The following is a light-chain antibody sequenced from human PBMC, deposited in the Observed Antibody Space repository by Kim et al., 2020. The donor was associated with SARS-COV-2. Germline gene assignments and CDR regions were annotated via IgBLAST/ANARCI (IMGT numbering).Light chain of an antibody. CDR3: QVWDSNTVV. V-gene: IGLV3-9*01. CDR2: RDT. CDR1: NIGTKN. Sequence: SYELTQPLSVSVALGQTARITCGGNNIGTKNVHWYQQRPGQAPVLVIYRDTNRPSGIPARFSGSNSGNTATLTISRAQAGDEADYYCQVWDSNTVVFGGG. J-gene: IGLJ3*02.